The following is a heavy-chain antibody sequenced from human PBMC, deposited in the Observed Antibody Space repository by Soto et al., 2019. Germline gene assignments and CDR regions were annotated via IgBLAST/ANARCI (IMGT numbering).Heavy chain of an antibody. D-gene: IGHD2-21*02. CDR2: IIPIFGTA. J-gene: IGHJ6*02. V-gene: IGHV1-69*01. CDR1: GGTFSSYA. Sequence: QVQLVQSGAEVKKPGSSVKVSCKASGGTFSSYAISWVRQAPGQGLEWMGGIIPIFGTANYAQKFQGRVTITADESTSTAYMELSSLRSEDTAVYYCASSWRVVPEQTNYYSYYGMDVWGQGTTVTVSS. CDR3: ASSWRVVPEQTNYYSYYGMDV.